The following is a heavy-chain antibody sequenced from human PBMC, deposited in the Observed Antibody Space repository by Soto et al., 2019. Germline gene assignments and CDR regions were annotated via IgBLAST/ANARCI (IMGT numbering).Heavy chain of an antibody. CDR3: TTQHYSGYSSDDAFDI. V-gene: IGHV3-15*01. J-gene: IGHJ3*02. CDR2: IKSKPDGGTT. Sequence: GGSLRLSCAASGFTFSNAWMSWVRQAPGKGLEWVGRIKSKPDGGTTDYAAPVKGRFTISRDDSKNTLYLQMNSLKTEDTAVYYCTTQHYSGYSSDDAFDIWGQGTMVTVSS. CDR1: GFTFSNAW. D-gene: IGHD5-12*01.